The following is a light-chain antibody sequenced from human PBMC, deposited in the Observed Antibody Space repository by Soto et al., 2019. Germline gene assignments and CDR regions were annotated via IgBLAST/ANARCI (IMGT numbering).Light chain of an antibody. Sequence: QSALTQPPSASGSPGQSLTISCTGTSTDVGNYNYVSWYQQHPGKAPKLMISDVNRRPSGVPDRFSGSKSGNTASLTVSGLQAGDEADYYCSSYAGSNNWVFGGGTKLTVL. V-gene: IGLV2-8*01. CDR1: STDVGNYNY. J-gene: IGLJ3*02. CDR3: SSYAGSNNWV. CDR2: DVN.